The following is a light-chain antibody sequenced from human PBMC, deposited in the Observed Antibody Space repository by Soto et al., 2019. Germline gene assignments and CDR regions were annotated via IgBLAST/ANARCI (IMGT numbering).Light chain of an antibody. CDR3: SSYTTSSSLV. J-gene: IGLJ1*01. V-gene: IGLV2-14*03. CDR1: SSDVGGYTF. CDR2: EVT. Sequence: QSVLTQPASVFGSPGQSITISCTGTSSDVGGYTFVSWYQQHPGKAPKLMIYEVTSRPSGVSNRFSGSKSGNTASLTISGLQPEDEADYYCSSYTTSSSLVFGTGTKVTVL.